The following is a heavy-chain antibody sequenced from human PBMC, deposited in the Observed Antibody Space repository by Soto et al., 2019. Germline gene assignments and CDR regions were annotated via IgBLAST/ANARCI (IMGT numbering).Heavy chain of an antibody. CDR3: ARAGLTGNIGLYYYYGMDV. CDR2: IYYSGST. J-gene: IGHJ6*02. Sequence: QVQLQESGPGLVKPSETLSLTCTVSGGSISSYYWSWIRQPPGKGLEWIGYIYYSGSTNYNPSLKSRVTISVDTSKNQFSLKLSSVTAADTAVYYCARAGLTGNIGLYYYYGMDVWGQGTTVTVSS. D-gene: IGHD1-20*01. V-gene: IGHV4-59*01. CDR1: GGSISSYY.